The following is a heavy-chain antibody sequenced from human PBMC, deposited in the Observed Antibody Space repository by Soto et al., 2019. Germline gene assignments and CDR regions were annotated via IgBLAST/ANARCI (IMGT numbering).Heavy chain of an antibody. J-gene: IGHJ2*01. V-gene: IGHV3-30-3*01. CDR2: ISSGGSTK. Sequence: QVQLVESGGGVVQPGRSLRLSCEASGFTFSGYTMHWVRQAPGKGLEWVAVISSGGSTKYYADSVKGRFTISRDNSKNTLFLQMNSLRTEDTAVYYCAKDGGFDYGFWYVDIWGRGNLVSVSS. CDR3: AKDGGFDYGFWYVDI. CDR1: GFTFSGYT. D-gene: IGHD4-17*01.